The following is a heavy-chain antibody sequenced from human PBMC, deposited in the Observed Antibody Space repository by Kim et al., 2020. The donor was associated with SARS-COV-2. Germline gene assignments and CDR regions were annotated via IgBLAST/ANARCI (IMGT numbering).Heavy chain of an antibody. V-gene: IGHV3-30*18. Sequence: GGSLRLSCAASGFTFSSYGMHWVRQAPGKGLEWVAVISYDGSNKYYADSVKGRFTISRDNSKNTLYLQMNSLRAEDTAVYYCAKDGTAVAGTYYYYGMDVWGQGTTVTVSS. D-gene: IGHD6-19*01. J-gene: IGHJ6*02. CDR2: ISYDGSNK. CDR1: GFTFSSYG. CDR3: AKDGTAVAGTYYYYGMDV.